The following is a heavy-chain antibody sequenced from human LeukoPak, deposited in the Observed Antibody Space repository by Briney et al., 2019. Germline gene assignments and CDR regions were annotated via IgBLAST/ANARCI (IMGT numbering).Heavy chain of an antibody. CDR3: AREQERPYYYGMDV. CDR2: IKQDETEK. D-gene: IGHD1-1*01. CDR1: GFTFSNFW. V-gene: IGHV3-7*01. Sequence: PGGSLRLSCTASGFTFSNFWMGWVRQAPGKGLEWVANIKQDETEKFYLGSVKGRFTISRDNAKNSLYLQMNSLRAEDTAVYYCAREQERPYYYGMDVWGQGTTVTVSS. J-gene: IGHJ6*02.